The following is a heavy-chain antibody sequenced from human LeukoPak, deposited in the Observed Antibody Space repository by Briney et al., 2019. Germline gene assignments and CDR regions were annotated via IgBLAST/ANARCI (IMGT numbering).Heavy chain of an antibody. D-gene: IGHD1-26*01. CDR1: GFTFSSYG. V-gene: IGHV3-30*03. Sequence: GGSLRLSCAASGFTFSSYGMHWVRQAPGKGLEWVAVISYDGSNKYYADSVKGRFTISRDNSKNTLYLQMNSLRAEDTAVYYCARDDRVGAKRGFDPWGQGTLVTVSS. CDR3: ARDDRVGAKRGFDP. J-gene: IGHJ5*02. CDR2: ISYDGSNK.